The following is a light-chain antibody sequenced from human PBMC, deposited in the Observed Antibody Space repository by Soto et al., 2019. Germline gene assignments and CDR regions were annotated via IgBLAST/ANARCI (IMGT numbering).Light chain of an antibody. V-gene: IGKV3-20*01. Sequence: EIVLTQSPGTLSLSPGERATLSCRASQSVSSSYLAWYQQKPGQAPRLLIYGASNSAPGIPDRFSGSGSGTDFTLTISRLEPEDFAVYYCQQYGSSPRTFGQGTKVEIK. CDR3: QQYGSSPRT. J-gene: IGKJ1*01. CDR2: GAS. CDR1: QSVSSSY.